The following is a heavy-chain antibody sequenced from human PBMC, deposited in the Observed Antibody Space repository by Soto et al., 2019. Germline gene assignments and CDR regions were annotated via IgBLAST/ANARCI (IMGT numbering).Heavy chain of an antibody. CDR1: GYTFTSYA. CDR2: INAGNGNT. J-gene: IGHJ6*03. V-gene: IGHV1-3*01. Sequence: ASVKVSCKASGYTFTSYAMHWVRQAPGQRLEWMGWINAGNGNTKYSQKFQGRVTITRDTSASTAYMELSSLRSEDTAMYYCARDGQGIFGVVSPNYYYYYMDVWGKGTTVTVSS. D-gene: IGHD3-3*01. CDR3: ARDGQGIFGVVSPNYYYYYMDV.